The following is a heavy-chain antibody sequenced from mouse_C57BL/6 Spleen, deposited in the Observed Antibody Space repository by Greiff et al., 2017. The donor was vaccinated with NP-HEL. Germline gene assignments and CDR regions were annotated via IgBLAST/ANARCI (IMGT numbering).Heavy chain of an antibody. CDR3: AREDDYDLRFAY. CDR2: INPSTGGT. J-gene: IGHJ3*01. CDR1: GYSFTGYY. D-gene: IGHD2-4*01. V-gene: IGHV1-42*01. Sequence: VQLKQSGPELVKPGASVKISCKASGYSFTGYYMNWVKQSPEKSLEWIGEINPSTGGTTYNQKFKAKATLTVDKSSSTAYMQLKSLTSEDSAVYYCAREDDYDLRFAYWGQGTLVTVSA.